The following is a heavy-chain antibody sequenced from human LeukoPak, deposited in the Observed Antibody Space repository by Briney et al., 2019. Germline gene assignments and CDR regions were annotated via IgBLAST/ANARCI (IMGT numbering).Heavy chain of an antibody. Sequence: GGSLRLSCAASGFTFSGHNMNWVRQAPGKGLEWISFVSISSGTIYYADSVKGRFTISRDNAKNSLYLQMNSLRAEDTAVYYCASLARFNRFDPWGQGTLVTVSS. CDR1: GFTFSGHN. CDR3: ASLARFNRFDP. J-gene: IGHJ5*02. V-gene: IGHV3-48*04. CDR2: VSISSGTI.